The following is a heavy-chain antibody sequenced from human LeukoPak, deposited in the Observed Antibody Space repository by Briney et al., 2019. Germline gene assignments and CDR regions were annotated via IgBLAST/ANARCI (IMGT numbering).Heavy chain of an antibody. Sequence: GESLKISCKDSGYSFTNYWIGWVRQMPGKGLEWMGIIHSADSNTKSSPSFQGQVTISVDKSISTAYLQWSSLKASDSAMYYCAAGGASAPWGQGTLVTVSS. J-gene: IGHJ5*02. V-gene: IGHV5-51*01. CDR2: IHSADSNT. CDR1: GYSFTNYW. CDR3: AAGGASAP. D-gene: IGHD3-16*01.